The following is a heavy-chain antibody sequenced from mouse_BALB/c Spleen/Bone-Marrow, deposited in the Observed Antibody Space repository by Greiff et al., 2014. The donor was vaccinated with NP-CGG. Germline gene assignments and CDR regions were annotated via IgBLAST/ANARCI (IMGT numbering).Heavy chain of an antibody. Sequence: VQLQQSGAELARPGASVKLSCKASGYTFTSYWMQWVKQRPGQGLEWIGAIYPGDGDTRYTQKFKGKATLTADKSSSTAYMQLSSLASGDSAVYYCARGDYETWLAYWGQGTLVTVSA. CDR2: IYPGDGDT. CDR1: GYTFTSYW. V-gene: IGHV1-87*01. J-gene: IGHJ3*01. D-gene: IGHD2-4*01. CDR3: ARGDYETWLAY.